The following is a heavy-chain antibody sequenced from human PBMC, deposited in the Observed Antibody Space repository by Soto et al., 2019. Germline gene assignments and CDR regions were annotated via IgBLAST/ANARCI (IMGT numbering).Heavy chain of an antibody. J-gene: IGHJ4*02. CDR3: ARESEDLTSNFDY. Sequence: PVGSLRHSCAASDFTFTRYSMNWVRQTPGKGLEWVSSISSTTNYIYYADSMKGRFTVSRDNAKNSVYLEMNSLSAEDTAVYYCARESEDLTSNFDYWGQGTLVTVSS. V-gene: IGHV3-21*01. CDR2: ISSTTNYI. CDR1: DFTFTRYS.